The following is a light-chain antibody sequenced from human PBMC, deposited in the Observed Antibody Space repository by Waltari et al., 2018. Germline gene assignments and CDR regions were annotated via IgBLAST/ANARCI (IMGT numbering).Light chain of an antibody. CDR1: QGISSY. Sequence: DIQLTQSPSFLSASVGERVTITCRASQGISSYLSWYQQKPGKAPEVLFSAASALLSGVPSRFSGSGSGTEFTLTISSLQPEDLATYYCQQVKSYPLTFGGGTKVEIK. CDR2: AAS. J-gene: IGKJ4*01. V-gene: IGKV1-9*01. CDR3: QQVKSYPLT.